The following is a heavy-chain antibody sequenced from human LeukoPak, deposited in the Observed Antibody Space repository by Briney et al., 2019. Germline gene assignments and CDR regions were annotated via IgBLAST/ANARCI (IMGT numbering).Heavy chain of an antibody. CDR2: ISGSGGST. D-gene: IGHD1-26*01. V-gene: IGHV3-23*01. J-gene: IGHJ4*02. Sequence: GGSLRLSCAASGFTFSSYAMSWVRQAPGKGLEWVAAISGSGGSTYYVDSVKGRFTISRDNSKNTLYLQMNSLRAEDTAVYYCAREVIVGVSFDSWGQGTLVTVSS. CDR1: GFTFSSYA. CDR3: AREVIVGVSFDS.